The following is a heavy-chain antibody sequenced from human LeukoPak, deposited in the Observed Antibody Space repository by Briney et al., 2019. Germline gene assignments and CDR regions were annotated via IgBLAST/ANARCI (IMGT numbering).Heavy chain of an antibody. D-gene: IGHD5-18*01. Sequence: TGGSLRLSCAASGFTFSDFYMSWIRQAPGKGLEWVSYISSSGSAIYYADSVKGRFTISRDNAKNSLYLQMNSLRAEDTAVYYCARDGRGYSYGYYYYYMDVWGEGTTVTVSS. CDR3: ARDGRGYSYGYYYYYMDV. CDR2: ISSSGSAI. J-gene: IGHJ6*03. V-gene: IGHV3-11*01. CDR1: GFTFSDFY.